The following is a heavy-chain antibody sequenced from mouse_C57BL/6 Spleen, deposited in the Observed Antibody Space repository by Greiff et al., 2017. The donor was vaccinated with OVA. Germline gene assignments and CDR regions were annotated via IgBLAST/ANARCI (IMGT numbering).Heavy chain of an antibody. J-gene: IGHJ2*01. CDR3: ARSGLRLGYYFDY. V-gene: IGHV1-53*01. D-gene: IGHD2-4*01. Sequence: QVHVKQSGTELVKPGASVKLSCKASGYTFTSYWMHWVKQRPGQGLEWIGNINPSNGGTNYNEKFKSKATLTVDKSSSTAYMQLSSLTSEDSAVYYCARSGLRLGYYFDYWGQGTTLTVSS. CDR1: GYTFTSYW. CDR2: INPSNGGT.